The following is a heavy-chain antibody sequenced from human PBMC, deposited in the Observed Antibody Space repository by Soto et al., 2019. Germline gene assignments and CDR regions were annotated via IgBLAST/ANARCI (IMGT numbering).Heavy chain of an antibody. V-gene: IGHV4-4*07. CDR1: GASTTRYH. CDR2: MYHTGTT. D-gene: IGHD5-12*01. Sequence: KPAEPLWHSCMASGASTTRYHWSWIRHAAGKRLEWIGRMYHTGTTDYNPSLKRRLSMSVDTSKNQFSLRLSSVTAADTALYYCARDVGYTGYEQGNPFDPWGQVTMLP. J-gene: IGHJ3*01. CDR3: ARDVGYTGYEQGNPFDP.